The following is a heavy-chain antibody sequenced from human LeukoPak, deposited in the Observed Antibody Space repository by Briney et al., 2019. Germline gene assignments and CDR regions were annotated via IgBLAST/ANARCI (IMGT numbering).Heavy chain of an antibody. J-gene: IGHJ3*02. CDR2: ISYIGST. CDR1: ADSFSSHY. Sequence: SETLTLTCAVSADSFSSHYWTWIRQSPGKGLEWIGYISYIGSTNYNPSLKSRVTISIDTSKNQFSLKLRSVTAADTAVYYCARDLVTVTKGFDIWGQGTMVSVSS. CDR3: ARDLVTVTKGFDI. D-gene: IGHD4-17*01. V-gene: IGHV4-59*11.